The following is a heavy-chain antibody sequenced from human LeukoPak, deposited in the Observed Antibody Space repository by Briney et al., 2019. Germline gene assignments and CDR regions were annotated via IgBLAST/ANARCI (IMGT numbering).Heavy chain of an antibody. CDR3: ARDGRGHIVVVTAIPPPDAFDI. CDR1: GGSISSYY. Sequence: SETLSLTCTVSGGSISSYYLSWIRQPPGEGLEWIGYISYSGSTNYNPSLKSRVTISVDTSKNQFSLKLSSVTAADTAVYYCARDGRGHIVVVTAIPPPDAFDIWGQGTMVTVSS. D-gene: IGHD2-21*02. J-gene: IGHJ3*02. V-gene: IGHV4-59*01. CDR2: ISYSGST.